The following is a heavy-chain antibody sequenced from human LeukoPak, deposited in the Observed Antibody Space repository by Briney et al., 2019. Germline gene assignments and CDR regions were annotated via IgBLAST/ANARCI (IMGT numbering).Heavy chain of an antibody. D-gene: IGHD1-14*01. Sequence: PGGSLRLSCAASEFTFSDYSMSWVRQAPGKGLEWVSSISTTSSDIYYADSVKGRFTISRDNAKNSLYLQMNSLTAEDTAVYYCAREQTPTTDYYYYGMDVWGQGTTVTVSS. CDR3: AREQTPTTDYYYYGMDV. V-gene: IGHV3-21*01. CDR1: EFTFSDYS. CDR2: ISTTSSDI. J-gene: IGHJ6*02.